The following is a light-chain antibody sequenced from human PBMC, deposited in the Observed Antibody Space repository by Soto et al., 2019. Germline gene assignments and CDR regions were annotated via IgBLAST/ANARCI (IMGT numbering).Light chain of an antibody. CDR3: QHYHPSPIT. V-gene: IGKV3-15*01. J-gene: IGKJ4*01. CDR1: QGVSRK. Sequence: EIVMTQSPATLSVAPGERVTLSCRASQGVSRKLAWYQHKSGQAPRLLISGASAGATGIPARFSGSESGTEFSLTISSLQSEACAIYYCQHYHPSPITFGGGTKVEIK. CDR2: GAS.